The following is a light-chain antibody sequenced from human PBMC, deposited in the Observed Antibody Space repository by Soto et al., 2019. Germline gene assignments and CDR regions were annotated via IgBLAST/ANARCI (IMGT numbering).Light chain of an antibody. Sequence: QSVLTQPASVSGSPGQSITISCTGTSSDIGGYNYVSWYQHHPGKAPKLMIYEVTNRPSGVSNRFSGSKSGNTASLTISGLQDEDEADYYCISHTSTIAYVVLGGGTKLTVL. V-gene: IGLV2-14*01. J-gene: IGLJ2*01. CDR1: SSDIGGYNY. CDR3: ISHTSTIAYVV. CDR2: EVT.